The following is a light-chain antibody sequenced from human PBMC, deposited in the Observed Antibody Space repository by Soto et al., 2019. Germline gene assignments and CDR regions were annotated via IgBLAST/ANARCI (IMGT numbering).Light chain of an antibody. CDR3: QQYGSLSWT. V-gene: IGKV3-20*01. J-gene: IGKJ1*01. Sequence: EIVLAQSPGTRSLSPGERATLSCRASQSVSNNYLAWYQQKPGQAPRLLIFGVSNRAAGIPARFSGSGSGTEFTLTISSLQSEDFAVYYCQQYGSLSWTFGQGTKVDIK. CDR1: QSVSNNY. CDR2: GVS.